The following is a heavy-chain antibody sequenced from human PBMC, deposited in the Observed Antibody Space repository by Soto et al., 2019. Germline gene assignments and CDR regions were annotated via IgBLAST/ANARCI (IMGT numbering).Heavy chain of an antibody. CDR2: IYYRGST. J-gene: IGHJ5*02. V-gene: IGHV4-31*03. CDR3: ARSVFP. CDR1: VGSLSSGGYY. Sequence: QGQLQESGPGLVKPSQTLSLTCTVSVGSLSSGGYYWSWIRQHPGKGLEWIGYIYYRGSTYCNPSLKSRVTISVDTSKNQFSLQLTSVTAADTAVYYCARSVFPWGQGALGTVSS.